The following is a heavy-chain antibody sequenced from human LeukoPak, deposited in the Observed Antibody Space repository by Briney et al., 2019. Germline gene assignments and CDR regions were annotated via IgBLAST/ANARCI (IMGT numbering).Heavy chain of an antibody. CDR3: AKSVMIETTTRAFDI. CDR2: IDSSSTYI. CDR1: GFIFSSYS. Sequence: GGSLRLSCAASGFIFSSYSMSWVRQIPGKGLEWVSSIDSSSTYIYYADSMKGRFTISRDNAKYSLYLQMNSLTPEDTAVYSCAKSVMIETTTRAFDIWGRGTMVTVSS. D-gene: IGHD2-15*01. V-gene: IGHV3-21*01. J-gene: IGHJ3*02.